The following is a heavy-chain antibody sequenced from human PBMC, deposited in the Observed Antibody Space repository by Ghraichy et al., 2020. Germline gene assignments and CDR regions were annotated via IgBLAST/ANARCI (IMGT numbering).Heavy chain of an antibody. CDR1: GFTFSTYA. CDR2: ISYDGSNK. J-gene: IGHJ3*02. V-gene: IGHV3-30-3*01. Sequence: GSLRLSCAASGFTFSTYAIHWVRQAPGKGLEWVAVISYDGSNKYYADSVKGRFTISRDNSKNTLYLQMNSLRAEDTAVYYCARDRDCSSTSCYNAFDIWGQGTMVTVSS. CDR3: ARDRDCSSTSCYNAFDI. D-gene: IGHD2-2*02.